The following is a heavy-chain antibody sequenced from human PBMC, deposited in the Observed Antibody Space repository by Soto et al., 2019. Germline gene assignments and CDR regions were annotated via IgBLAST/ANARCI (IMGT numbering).Heavy chain of an antibody. V-gene: IGHV1-69*01. J-gene: IGHJ4*02. CDR2: IIPLFGTP. CDR3: ARDRDDDGSGNYYNRIDF. Sequence: QVQLVQSGAEVKKPGSSVKVSCKASGVIFSTYAISWLRQAPGQGLERMGGIIPLFGTPNYAQRFQGRVTITADESTSTDYMELSRLRSEDTAVYYCARDRDDDGSGNYYNRIDFWGQGTLVNVSS. D-gene: IGHD3-10*01. CDR1: GVIFSTYA.